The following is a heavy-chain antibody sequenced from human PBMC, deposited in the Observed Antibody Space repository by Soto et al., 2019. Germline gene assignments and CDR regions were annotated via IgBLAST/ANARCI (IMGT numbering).Heavy chain of an antibody. Sequence: PGESLKISCKGSGYSFTNYWISWVRQMPGKGLEWMGRIDPGDSNTNYSPSFQGHVTISADKSISTAYLQWSSLKASDTAMYYCARQGRKAAAGSIDYWGQGTLVTVSS. CDR1: GYSFTNYW. D-gene: IGHD6-13*01. CDR3: ARQGRKAAAGSIDY. J-gene: IGHJ4*02. CDR2: IDPGDSNT. V-gene: IGHV5-10-1*01.